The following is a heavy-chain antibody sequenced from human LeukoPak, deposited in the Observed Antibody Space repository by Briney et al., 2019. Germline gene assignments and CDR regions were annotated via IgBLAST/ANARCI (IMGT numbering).Heavy chain of an antibody. Sequence: PGGSLRLSCAASGFTFSNFWMSWVRQAPGKGLEWVANIKQDGSEKYYVDSVKGRFTISRDNAKNSLYLQMNSLRAEDTAVYYCARPLMYYYGSETYFWLDPWGQGTLVTVSS. V-gene: IGHV3-7*01. CDR2: IKQDGSEK. D-gene: IGHD3-10*01. J-gene: IGHJ5*02. CDR3: ARPLMYYYGSETYFWLDP. CDR1: GFTFSNFW.